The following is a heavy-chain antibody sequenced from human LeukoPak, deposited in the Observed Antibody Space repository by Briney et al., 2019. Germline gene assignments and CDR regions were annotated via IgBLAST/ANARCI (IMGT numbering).Heavy chain of an antibody. J-gene: IGHJ1*01. CDR3: ASPRSDYYDSSGYYLYFQH. CDR1: GFTFSSYG. V-gene: IGHV3-33*01. D-gene: IGHD3-22*01. CDR2: IWYDGSNK. Sequence: PGGSLRLSCAASGFTFSSYGMHWVRQAPGKGLEWVAVIWYDGSNKYYADSVKGRFTISRDNSKNTLYLQMNSLRAEDTAVYYCASPRSDYYDSSGYYLYFQHWGQGTLVTVSS.